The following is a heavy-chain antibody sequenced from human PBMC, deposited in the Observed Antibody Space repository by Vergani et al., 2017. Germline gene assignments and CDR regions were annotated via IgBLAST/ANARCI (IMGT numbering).Heavy chain of an antibody. CDR1: GFTFSSYA. V-gene: IGHV3-23*04. Sequence: VQLVESGGGVVQPGRSLRLSCAASGFTFSSYAMSWVRQAPGKGLEWVSAISGSGGSTYYADSVKGRFTISRDNSKNTLYLQMNSLRAEDTAVYYCAVREDGAVASVYWGQGTLVTVSS. D-gene: IGHD6-19*01. CDR3: AVREDGAVASVY. J-gene: IGHJ4*02. CDR2: ISGSGGST.